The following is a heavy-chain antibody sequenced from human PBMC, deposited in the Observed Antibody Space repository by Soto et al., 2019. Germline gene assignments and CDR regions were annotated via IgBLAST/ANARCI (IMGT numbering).Heavy chain of an antibody. CDR2: IIPIFGTA. D-gene: IGHD4-17*01. CDR1: GGSFNRHT. V-gene: IGHV1-69*01. J-gene: IGHJ4*02. Sequence: QVQLVQSGAEVRKPGSSVRVSCKASGGSFNRHTISWVRQAPGQGLEWMGGIIPIFGTANHAQKFQGRVTITADESTSTAYMELSSLRSEDTAVYYCARIVDYGDSRGGYWGQGTLVTVSS. CDR3: ARIVDYGDSRGGY.